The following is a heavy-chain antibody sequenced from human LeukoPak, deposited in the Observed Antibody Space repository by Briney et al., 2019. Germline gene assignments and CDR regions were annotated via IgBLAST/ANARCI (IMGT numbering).Heavy chain of an antibody. CDR3: ARVEYDSSGSRLDH. Sequence: KPSETLSLTCTVSGGSLGSYYWSWIRQPPGKGLEWIGHIHYSGSTKYSPSLKSRVTISVDTSKNQFSLKLSSVTAADTAVYYCARVEYDSSGSRLDHWGQGTLVIVSS. V-gene: IGHV4-59*01. CDR1: GGSLGSYY. D-gene: IGHD3-22*01. CDR2: IHYSGST. J-gene: IGHJ4*02.